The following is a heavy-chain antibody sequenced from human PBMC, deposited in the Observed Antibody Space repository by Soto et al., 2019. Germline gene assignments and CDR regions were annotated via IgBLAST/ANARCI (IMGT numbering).Heavy chain of an antibody. Sequence: ASVAVYCKGSGGTFSSYAISWVRQDPGQGLEWMGGIIPIFGTANYAQKFQGRVTITADESTSTAYMELSSLRSEDTAVYYCARGRIAAAPFYFDYWGQGTLVTVSS. CDR1: GGTFSSYA. CDR2: IIPIFGTA. J-gene: IGHJ4*02. D-gene: IGHD6-13*01. V-gene: IGHV1-69*01. CDR3: ARGRIAAAPFYFDY.